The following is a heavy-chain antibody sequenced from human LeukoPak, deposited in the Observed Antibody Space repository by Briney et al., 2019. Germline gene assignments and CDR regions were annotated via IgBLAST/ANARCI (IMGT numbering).Heavy chain of an antibody. D-gene: IGHD2-15*01. CDR3: TRARGEYCSGGTCQKLYYFDY. J-gene: IGHJ4*02. Sequence: GGSLRLSCTASGFTFGDYAMSWFRQAPGKGLEWVGSVRRKPYGGTTEYAASVKGRFTISRDDSKSIAYLQMNSLKTEDTAVYYCTRARGEYCSGGTCQKLYYFDYWGQGTLVTVSS. V-gene: IGHV3-49*03. CDR2: VRRKPYGGTT. CDR1: GFTFGDYA.